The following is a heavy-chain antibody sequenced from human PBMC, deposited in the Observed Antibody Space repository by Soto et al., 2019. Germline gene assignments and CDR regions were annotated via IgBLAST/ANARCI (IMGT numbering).Heavy chain of an antibody. Sequence: EVQLLESGGGLVQPGGSLRLSCAASGFTFSSYAMSWVRQAPGKGLEWVSAISGSGGSTYYADSVKGRFTISRDNSKNTLYLQMNSLRSEDTAAYYCAKDQDIVVVPAAMPLDYWGQGTLVTFSS. CDR2: ISGSGGST. V-gene: IGHV3-23*01. CDR3: AKDQDIVVVPAAMPLDY. J-gene: IGHJ4*02. CDR1: GFTFSSYA. D-gene: IGHD2-2*01.